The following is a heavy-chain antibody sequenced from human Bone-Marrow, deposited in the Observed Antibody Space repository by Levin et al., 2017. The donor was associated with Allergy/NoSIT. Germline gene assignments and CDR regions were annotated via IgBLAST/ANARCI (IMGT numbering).Heavy chain of an antibody. Sequence: GGSLRLSCAASGFTFSSYSMNWVRQAPGKGLERVSSISSSSSYIYYADSVKGRFTISRDNAKNSLYLQMNSLRAEDTAVYYCARVVRPRYCSGGSCYSDYWGQGTLVTVSS. J-gene: IGHJ4*02. CDR1: GFTFSSYS. V-gene: IGHV3-21*01. CDR2: ISSSSSYI. D-gene: IGHD2-15*01. CDR3: ARVVRPRYCSGGSCYSDY.